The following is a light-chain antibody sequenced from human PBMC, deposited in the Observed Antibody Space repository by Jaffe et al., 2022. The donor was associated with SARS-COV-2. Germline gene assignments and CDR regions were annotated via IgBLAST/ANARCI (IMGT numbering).Light chain of an antibody. CDR3: QQYNGYWT. CDR1: QSISSW. V-gene: IGKV1-5*03. CDR2: KAS. J-gene: IGKJ1*01. Sequence: DIQMTQSPSTLSASIGDRVTITCRASQSISSWLAWYQQKPGKAPKLLIYKASNLKSGVPSRFSGSRSGTEFTLTISSLQPDDFATYYCQQYNGYWTFGQGTKVEIK.